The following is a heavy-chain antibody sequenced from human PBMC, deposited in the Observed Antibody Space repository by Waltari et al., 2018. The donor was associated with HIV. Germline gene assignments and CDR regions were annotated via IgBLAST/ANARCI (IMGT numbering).Heavy chain of an antibody. D-gene: IGHD2-21*02. V-gene: IGHV3-66*01. Sequence: EVQLVASGGGLVQPGGSLRLSCAASGFTVSSSYLSWVRQAPGKGLEWVSVIYSGGSTYYADSVKGRFTISRDNSKNTLYLQMNSLRAEDTAVYYCASIAYCGGDCYPRGMDVWGQGTTVTVSS. CDR1: GFTVSSSY. CDR3: ASIAYCGGDCYPRGMDV. J-gene: IGHJ6*02. CDR2: IYSGGST.